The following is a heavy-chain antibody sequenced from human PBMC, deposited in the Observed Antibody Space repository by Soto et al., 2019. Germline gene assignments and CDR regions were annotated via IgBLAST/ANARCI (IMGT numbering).Heavy chain of an antibody. CDR3: ARAVHGSGSYYLCYYYYGRDV. D-gene: IGHD3-10*01. CDR2: MNPNSGNT. CDR1: GYTFTSYD. J-gene: IGHJ6*02. Sequence: GASVKVSCKASGYTFTSYDINWVRQATGQGLEWMGWMNPNSGNTGYAQKFQGRVTMTRNTSISTAYMELSSLRSEDTAVYYCARAVHGSGSYYLCYYYYGRDVWGQGSTGTVSS. V-gene: IGHV1-8*01.